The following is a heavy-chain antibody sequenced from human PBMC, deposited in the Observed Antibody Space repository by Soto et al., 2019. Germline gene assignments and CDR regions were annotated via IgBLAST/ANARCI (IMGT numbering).Heavy chain of an antibody. CDR3: ARDGGRWLHQTFDY. CDR1: GFTFSSYA. Sequence: PGGSLRLSCAASGFTFSSYAMNWVRQAPGKGLEWVSTISNTSGYLYYADSVKGRFTISRDNAKNSLYLQMNSLRAEDTAVYYCARDGGRWLHQTFDYWGQGALVTVS. D-gene: IGHD3-16*01. CDR2: ISNTSGYL. J-gene: IGHJ4*02. V-gene: IGHV3-21*01.